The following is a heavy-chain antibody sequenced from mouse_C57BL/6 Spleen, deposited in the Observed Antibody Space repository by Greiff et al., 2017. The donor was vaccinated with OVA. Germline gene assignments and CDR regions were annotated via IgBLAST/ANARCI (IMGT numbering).Heavy chain of an antibody. V-gene: IGHV1-26*01. CDR3: ARGNSNWAPDY. J-gene: IGHJ2*01. Sequence: EVKLQQSGPELVKPGASVKISCKASGYTFTDYYMNWVKQSHGKSLEWIGDINPNNGGTSYNQKFKGKATLTVDKSSSTAYMELRSLTSEDSAVYYCARGNSNWAPDYWGQGTTLTVSS. CDR1: GYTFTDYY. CDR2: INPNNGGT. D-gene: IGHD4-1*02.